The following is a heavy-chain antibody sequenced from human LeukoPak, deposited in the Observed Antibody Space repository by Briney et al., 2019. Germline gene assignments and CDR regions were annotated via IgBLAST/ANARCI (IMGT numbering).Heavy chain of an antibody. CDR3: ARQQQLPPNYYYYYMDV. V-gene: IGHV1-18*01. CDR2: ISSYNGNT. Sequence: GASVKVSCKASGYTFTNYIITWVRQAPGQGLEWMGWISSYNGNTNYAQKLQGRVTMTTDTSTSTAYMELRSLRSDDTAMYYCARQQQLPPNYYYYYMDVWGKGTTVTVSS. CDR1: GYTFTNYI. D-gene: IGHD6-13*01. J-gene: IGHJ6*03.